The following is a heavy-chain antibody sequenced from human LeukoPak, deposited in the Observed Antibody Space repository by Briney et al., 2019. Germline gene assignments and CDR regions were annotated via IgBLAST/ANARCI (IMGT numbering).Heavy chain of an antibody. J-gene: IGHJ1*01. CDR2: IYHGGSP. D-gene: IGHD6-13*01. Sequence: SETLSLTCTVSGYSISSGYYWGWIRQPPGKGLEWIGSIYHGGSPYYKPSLRSRATISADTSKNQFSLKLRSVTAADTAVYYCARDLSSSWYSTAEYFQHWGQGTLVTVSS. CDR1: GYSISSGYY. V-gene: IGHV4-38-2*02. CDR3: ARDLSSSWYSTAEYFQH.